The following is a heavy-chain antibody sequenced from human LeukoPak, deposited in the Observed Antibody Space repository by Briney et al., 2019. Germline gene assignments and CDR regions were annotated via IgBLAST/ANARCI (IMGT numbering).Heavy chain of an antibody. CDR1: GFNFSIYS. J-gene: IGHJ4*02. CDR2: ITRSSTTI. V-gene: IGHV3-48*01. CDR3: AKAPRSYFDS. D-gene: IGHD5-24*01. Sequence: GGSLRLSCAASGFNFSIYSMNWVRQAPGKGLEWVSYITRSSTTIYYVDSVKGRFTISRDNAKNTLYLQMNSLRADDTAVYYCAKAPRSYFDSWGQGTLVTVSS.